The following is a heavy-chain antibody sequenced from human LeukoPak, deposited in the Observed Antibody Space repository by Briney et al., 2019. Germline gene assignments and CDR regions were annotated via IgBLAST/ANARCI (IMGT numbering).Heavy chain of an antibody. Sequence: SETLSLTCSVSGASISSRDHYWAWIRQPPGKGLEWIGSVYFSGSTYYKASLKSRLTISVGTSKNQFSLTLKSVTAADTSVYYCARGVEMWSYFDSWGQGTPVIVS. CDR1: GASISSRDHY. J-gene: IGHJ4*02. D-gene: IGHD2-21*01. CDR2: VYFSGST. V-gene: IGHV4-39*01. CDR3: ARGVEMWSYFDS.